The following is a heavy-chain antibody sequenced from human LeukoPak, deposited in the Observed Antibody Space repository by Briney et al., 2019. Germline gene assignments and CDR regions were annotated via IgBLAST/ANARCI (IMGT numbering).Heavy chain of an antibody. CDR2: IKTTSDGGTP. CDR3: TTYGAGRKFDY. Sequence: NSGGSLRLSCVASGFIFSDAWMTWVRQAPGKGLEWVGRIKTTSDGGTPDYAAPVKGRFTMSRADSTNTLYLQMNSLKSEDTAVYYCTTYGAGRKFDYWGQGTLVTVSS. V-gene: IGHV3-15*01. J-gene: IGHJ4*02. CDR1: GFIFSDAW. D-gene: IGHD3-10*01.